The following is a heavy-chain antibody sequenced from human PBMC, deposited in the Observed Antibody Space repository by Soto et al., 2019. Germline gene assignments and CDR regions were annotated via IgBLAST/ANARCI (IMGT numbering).Heavy chain of an antibody. V-gene: IGHV3-15*07. J-gene: IGHJ4*02. CDR1: GFTFSNAW. Sequence: EVQLVESGGGLVKPGGSLRLSCAASGFTFSNAWMNWVRQAPGKGLEWVGRIKSKTDGGTTDYAAPVKGRFTISRDDSKNTLCLQMNSLKTEDTAVYYCTTDGDIVVVVASSYFDYWGQGTLVTVSS. D-gene: IGHD2-15*01. CDR2: IKSKTDGGTT. CDR3: TTDGDIVVVVASSYFDY.